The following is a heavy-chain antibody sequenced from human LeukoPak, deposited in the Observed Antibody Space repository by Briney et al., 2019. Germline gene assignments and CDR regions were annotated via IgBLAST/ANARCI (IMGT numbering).Heavy chain of an antibody. Sequence: SETLSLTCKVSGYPIGLDYYWVWIRQAPGRGLQWIGGFHRGRIQYNSALKSRVTISIDSSKNQFSLRMWPVTAADTAFYFCARAPSSYESGNGYPNLGWLDPWGRGALVTVSS. CDR3: ARAPSSYESGNGYPNLGWLDP. D-gene: IGHD5-24*01. V-gene: IGHV4-38-2*02. CDR1: GYPIGLDYY. J-gene: IGHJ5*02. CDR2: FHRGRI.